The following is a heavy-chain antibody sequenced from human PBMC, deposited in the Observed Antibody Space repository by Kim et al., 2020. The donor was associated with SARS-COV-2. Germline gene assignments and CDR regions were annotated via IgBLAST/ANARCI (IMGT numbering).Heavy chain of an antibody. CDR2: PSADENET. Sequence: GGSLRLSCAALGLLYNNYGDQWVSQLHGRHLERVRLPSADENETHCADSVKGRFSISRDKSKATAYLQMNTLRTEDTAVYHCAKDTEDCSGDL. V-gene: IGHV3-30*02. CDR3: AKDTEDCSGDL. D-gene: IGHD2-15*01. J-gene: IGHJ2*01. CDR1: GLLYNNYG.